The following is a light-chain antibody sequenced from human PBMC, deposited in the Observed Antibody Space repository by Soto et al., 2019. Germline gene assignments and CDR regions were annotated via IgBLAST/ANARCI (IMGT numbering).Light chain of an antibody. J-gene: IGLJ3*02. Sequence: QSVLAQPASVSGSPGQSITISCTGTSSDVGSDYLVSWYQQHPGTAPKLIIYEGTKRPSGVSDCFSGSRSGNTASLTISGLQTEDEGDYFCCSYGDVRTSWVFGGGTKVTVL. CDR1: SSDVGSDYL. CDR3: CSYGDVRTSWV. CDR2: EGT. V-gene: IGLV2-23*01.